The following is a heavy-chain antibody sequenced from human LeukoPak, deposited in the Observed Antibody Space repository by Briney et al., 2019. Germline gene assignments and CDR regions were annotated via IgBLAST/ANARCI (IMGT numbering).Heavy chain of an antibody. CDR1: GSTFSTYR. J-gene: IGHJ5*02. Sequence: GGSLRLSCAASGSTFSTYRMNWVRQAPGKGLAWVANIKQDGSEKHYVDSVKGRFTISRDNAKNSLYLQMNSLRAEDTALCHCARDRKWELVGFDPWGQGTLVTVSS. D-gene: IGHD1-26*01. CDR3: ARDRKWELVGFDP. V-gene: IGHV3-7*03. CDR2: IKQDGSEK.